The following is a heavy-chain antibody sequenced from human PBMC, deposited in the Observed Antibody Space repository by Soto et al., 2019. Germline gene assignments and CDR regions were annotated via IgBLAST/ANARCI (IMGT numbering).Heavy chain of an antibody. Sequence: SETLSLTCTVSGGSISSSRCHWGWIRQPPGKGLEWIASIKYSGTTFYNPSLKTRVTLSVDTSKIQFALKLSSVTAAETAVYYCARLHGYCISSSCHGHYAMDVWGQGTTVT. CDR3: ARLHGYCISSSCHGHYAMDV. V-gene: IGHV4-39*01. J-gene: IGHJ6*02. CDR1: GGSISSSRCH. CDR2: IKYSGTT. D-gene: IGHD2-2*01.